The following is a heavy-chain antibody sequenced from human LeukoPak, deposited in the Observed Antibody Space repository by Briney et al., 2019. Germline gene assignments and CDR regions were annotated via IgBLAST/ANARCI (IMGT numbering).Heavy chain of an antibody. CDR2: INHSGST. D-gene: IGHD3-10*01. Sequence: SETLSLTCTASGYSISSGYYWGWIRQPPGKGLEWIASINHSGSTYYRPPLKSRVTISVDTSKNQFSLKLSSVTAADTAVYYCARARSGSYYDAFDIWGHGTKVTVSS. CDR3: ARARSGSYYDAFDI. J-gene: IGHJ3*02. CDR1: GYSISSGYY. V-gene: IGHV4-38-2*02.